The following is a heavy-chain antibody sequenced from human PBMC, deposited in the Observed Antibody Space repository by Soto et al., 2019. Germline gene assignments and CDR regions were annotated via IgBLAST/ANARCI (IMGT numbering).Heavy chain of an antibody. CDR1: GGSISSYY. Sequence: QVQLQESGPGLVKPSETLSLTCTVSGGSISSYYWSWIRQPPGKGLEWIGYIYYSGSTNYNPSLKSRVTTSVDTSKNQSSMKLSSGPAADTAVYYCARVATSKTATVTTGVYDYGMDVWGQGTTGTV. CDR2: IYYSGST. V-gene: IGHV4-59*01. J-gene: IGHJ6*02. D-gene: IGHD4-17*01. CDR3: ARVATSKTATVTTGVYDYGMDV.